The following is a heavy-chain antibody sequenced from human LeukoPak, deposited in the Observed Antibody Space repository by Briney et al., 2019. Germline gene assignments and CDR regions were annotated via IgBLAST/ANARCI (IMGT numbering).Heavy chain of an antibody. V-gene: IGHV3-66*01. CDR3: ARDRTGQQLISRKEYYYMDV. D-gene: IGHD4-11*01. J-gene: IGHJ6*03. CDR1: GFTVSTNY. CDR2: MYTLGNT. Sequence: PGGCLRLSCAASGFTVSTNYMTWIRQAPGKGLEWVSVMYTLGNTNYADSVKGRFTISRDNSKNTLYLQMNSLRAEDTAVYYCARDRTGQQLISRKEYYYMDVWGKGTTVTISS.